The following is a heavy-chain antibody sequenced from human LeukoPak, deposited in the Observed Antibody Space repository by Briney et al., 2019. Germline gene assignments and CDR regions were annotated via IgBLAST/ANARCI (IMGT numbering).Heavy chain of an antibody. Sequence: GGSLRLSCAASGFTFSSYWMSWVRQAPGKGLEWVANIKQDGSEKHYVDSVKGRFTISRDNAKNSLYLQMNSLRAEDTAVYYCARVDSDDFWSGYYIGNWFDPWGQGTLVTVGS. D-gene: IGHD3-3*01. J-gene: IGHJ5*02. CDR1: GFTFSSYW. V-gene: IGHV3-7*01. CDR2: IKQDGSEK. CDR3: ARVDSDDFWSGYYIGNWFDP.